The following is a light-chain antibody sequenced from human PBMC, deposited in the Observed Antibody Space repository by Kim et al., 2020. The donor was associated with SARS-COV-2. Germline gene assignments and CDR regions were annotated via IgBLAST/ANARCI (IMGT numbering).Light chain of an antibody. J-gene: IGKJ1*01. CDR2: KSS. CDR1: QSINNW. V-gene: IGKV1-5*03. CDR3: QQYNSLWT. Sequence: SASVGDRVTITCRASQSINNWLAWYQQKPGKAPKLLIYKSSNLESGVPSSFSGSGSGTEFTLTISSLQPDDFATYYCQQYNSLWTFGQGTKVDIK.